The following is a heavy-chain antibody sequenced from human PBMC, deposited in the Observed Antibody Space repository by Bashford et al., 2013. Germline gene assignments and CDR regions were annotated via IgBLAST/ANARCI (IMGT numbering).Heavy chain of an antibody. J-gene: IGHJ4*02. V-gene: IGHV1-18*01. D-gene: IGHD4-11*01. CDR3: ARDHWPYMTHFDY. CDR2: ISAYNGNT. Sequence: WVRQAPGQGLEWMGWISAYNGNTNYAQKLQGRVTMTTDTSTSTAYMELRSLRSDDTAVYYCARDHWPYMTHFDYWGQGTLVTVSS.